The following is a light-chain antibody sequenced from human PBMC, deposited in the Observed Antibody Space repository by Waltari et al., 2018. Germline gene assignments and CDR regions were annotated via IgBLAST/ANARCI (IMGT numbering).Light chain of an antibody. V-gene: IGLV1-51*01. Sequence: QSVLTQPPSVSATPGQKVTIPCSGSSSNIGNEYVYWYQKLPATAPKLLVYDTYQRPSGIPDRFSGSKSGTSATLGITGLQTGDEAHYYCGAWDPSLTAFVFGTGTEVTVL. J-gene: IGLJ1*01. CDR3: GAWDPSLTAFV. CDR1: SSNIGNEY. CDR2: DTY.